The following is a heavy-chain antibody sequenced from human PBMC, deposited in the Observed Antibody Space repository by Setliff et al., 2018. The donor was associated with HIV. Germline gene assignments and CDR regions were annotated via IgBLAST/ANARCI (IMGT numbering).Heavy chain of an antibody. Sequence: LSLTCAVYGGSFSAYYWTWIRQPPGKGLEWIGEITHSENTKYNPSLRSRVTISVDTSKNQFSLKLTSVTAADTAVYYCVRRGLRGSSGFPYYFYMDVWDKGTTVTVSS. D-gene: IGHD3-22*01. V-gene: IGHV4-34*01. CDR3: VRRGLRGSSGFPYYFYMDV. CDR1: GGSFSAYY. CDR2: ITHSENT. J-gene: IGHJ6*03.